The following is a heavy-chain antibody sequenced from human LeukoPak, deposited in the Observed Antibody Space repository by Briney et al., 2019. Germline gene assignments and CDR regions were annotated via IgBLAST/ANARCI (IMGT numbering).Heavy chain of an antibody. J-gene: IGHJ3*02. V-gene: IGHV1-18*01. CDR3: ARSYYDSSGYVWGAFDI. D-gene: IGHD3-22*01. Sequence: ASVKVSCKASGYTFTSYGISWVRQAPGQGLEWMGWISAYNGNTNYAQKLQGRVTMTTDTSTSTAYMELRSLRSDDAAVYYCARSYYDSSGYVWGAFDIWGQGTMVTVFS. CDR2: ISAYNGNT. CDR1: GYTFTSYG.